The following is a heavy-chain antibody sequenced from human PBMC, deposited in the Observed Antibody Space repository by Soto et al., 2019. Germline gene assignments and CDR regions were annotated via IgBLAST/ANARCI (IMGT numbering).Heavy chain of an antibody. CDR3: ARSDCSGGSCYTGTYYHYYYGMDV. J-gene: IGHJ6*02. CDR1: GFTFSTYK. V-gene: IGHV3-30-3*01. Sequence: PGGSLRLSCAASGFTFSTYKMHWVRRAPGKGLAWVAVISYDGSNKYYADSVKGRFTISRDNSKNTLYLQMNSLRAEDTAVYYCARSDCSGGSCYTGTYYHYYYGMDVWGQGTTVTVSS. CDR2: ISYDGSNK. D-gene: IGHD2-15*01.